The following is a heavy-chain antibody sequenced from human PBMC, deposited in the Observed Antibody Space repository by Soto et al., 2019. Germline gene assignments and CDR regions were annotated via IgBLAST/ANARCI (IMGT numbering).Heavy chain of an antibody. CDR3: ARVGLPGIAVAGTYFDY. CDR2: IVPIFGTA. CDR1: GGTFSSDA. V-gene: IGHV1-69*13. J-gene: IGHJ4*02. Sequence: SVKVSCKASGGTFSSDAIGWVRQAPGQGLEWMGGIVPIFGTANYAQKFQGRVTITADESTSTAYMELSSLRSEDTAVYYCARVGLPGIAVAGTYFDYWGQGTLVTVSS. D-gene: IGHD6-19*01.